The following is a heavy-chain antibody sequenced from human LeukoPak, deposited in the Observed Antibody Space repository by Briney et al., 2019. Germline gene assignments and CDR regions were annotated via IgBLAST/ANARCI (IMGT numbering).Heavy chain of an antibody. D-gene: IGHD2-15*01. V-gene: IGHV1-24*01. CDR2: FDPEHGET. CDR3: ATDPVGYCNADGCYSVDY. CDR1: GYTLTELS. Sequence: AASVKVSCKVSGYTLTELSMHWVRQAPGKGLEGMGGFDPEHGETVYAQKFQGRLTMTEDTSTHTAYMELSSLRSDDTAVYYCATDPVGYCNADGCYSVDYWGQGTLVTVSS. J-gene: IGHJ4*02.